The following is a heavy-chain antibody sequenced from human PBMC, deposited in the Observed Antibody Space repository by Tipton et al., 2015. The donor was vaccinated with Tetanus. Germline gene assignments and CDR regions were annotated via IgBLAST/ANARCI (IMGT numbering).Heavy chain of an antibody. CDR1: GGSISSGTYY. CDR3: ARRDYSDSSVDN. CDR2: IYFSGST. V-gene: IGHV4-39*01. J-gene: IGHJ4*02. Sequence: TLSLTCTVSGGSISSGTYYWGWIRQPPGKGLEWIGSIYFSGSTYYNPSLKSRVTIYVDTSKKQFSLRLSSVTAADTAVYYCARRDYSDSSVDNWGQRTLVTVSS. D-gene: IGHD3-22*01.